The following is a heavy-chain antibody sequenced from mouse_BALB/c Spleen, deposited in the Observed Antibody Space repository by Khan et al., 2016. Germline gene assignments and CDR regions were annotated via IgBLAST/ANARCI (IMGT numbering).Heavy chain of an antibody. J-gene: IGHJ2*01. V-gene: IGHV3-8*02. CDR2: ISYSGST. CDR1: GDSITSGY. Sequence: EVQLQESGPSLVKPSQTLFLTCSVTGDSITSGYWNWIRKFPGNKLEYMGYISYSGSTYYNPSLKSRISITRDTSKNQYYLQLNSVTTEDTATYYCVSYDSSGSFFDYWGQGTTLTVSS. D-gene: IGHD3-2*01. CDR3: VSYDSSGSFFDY.